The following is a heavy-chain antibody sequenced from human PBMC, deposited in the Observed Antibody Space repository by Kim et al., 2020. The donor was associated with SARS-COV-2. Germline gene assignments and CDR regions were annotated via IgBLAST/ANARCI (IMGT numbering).Heavy chain of an antibody. Sequence: GESLKISCKGSGYSFTSYWIGWVRQMPGKGLEWMGIIYPGDSDTRYSPSFQGQVTISAAKSISTAYLQWSSLKASDTAMYYCARLVAEYSSFYYYYYGMDVWGQGTTVTVSS. D-gene: IGHD6-6*01. CDR3: ARLVAEYSSFYYYYYGMDV. CDR1: GYSFTSYW. V-gene: IGHV5-51*01. J-gene: IGHJ6*02. CDR2: IYPGDSDT.